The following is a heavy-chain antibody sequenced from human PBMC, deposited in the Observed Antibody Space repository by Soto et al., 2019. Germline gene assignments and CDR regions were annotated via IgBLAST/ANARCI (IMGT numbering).Heavy chain of an antibody. D-gene: IGHD2-8*01. CDR2: LGGTNSDT. Sequence: PGGSLRLSCAASGFTFSDYAMNWVRQAPGKGLEWVSGLGGTNSDTHYAASVEGRFTVSRDNSKSTLFLQMNSLRAEDTAVYYCAKDKVDHNGVWDPFDRWGQGTMVTVS. CDR3: AKDKVDHNGVWDPFDR. CDR1: GFTFSDYA. J-gene: IGHJ3*02. V-gene: IGHV3-23*01.